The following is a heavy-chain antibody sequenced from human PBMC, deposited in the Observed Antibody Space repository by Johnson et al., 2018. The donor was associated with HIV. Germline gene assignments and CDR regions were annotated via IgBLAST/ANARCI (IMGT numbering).Heavy chain of an antibody. CDR1: GFTFSSYW. J-gene: IGHJ3*02. D-gene: IGHD2-21*02. V-gene: IGHV3-74*01. CDR3: ARDWRAYCGGDCDSNAFDI. CDR2: INSDGSST. Sequence: VQLVESGGGLVQPGGSLRLSCAASGFTFSSYWMHWVRQAPGKGLVWVSRINSDGSSTSYADSVKGRFTISRDNAKNTLYLQMNRLRAEDTAVYYGARDWRAYCGGDCDSNAFDIWGQGKWSPSLQ.